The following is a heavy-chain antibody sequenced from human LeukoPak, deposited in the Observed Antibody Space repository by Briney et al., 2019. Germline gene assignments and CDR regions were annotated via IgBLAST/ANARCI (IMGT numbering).Heavy chain of an antibody. CDR2: ISYDGGNK. D-gene: IGHD5-12*01. J-gene: IGHJ3*02. Sequence: PGGSLRLSCAASGFTFSSYAMHWVRQAPGKGLEWVAVISYDGGNKYFADSVKGRFTISRDNSKNTLYLQMNSLRAEDTAVYYCARDYDSIHAFDIWGQGTMVTASS. CDR3: ARDYDSIHAFDI. V-gene: IGHV3-30-3*01. CDR1: GFTFSSYA.